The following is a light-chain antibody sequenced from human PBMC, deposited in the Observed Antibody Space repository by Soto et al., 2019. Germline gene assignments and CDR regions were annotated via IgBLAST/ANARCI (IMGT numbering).Light chain of an antibody. CDR3: QQRSNWPIT. CDR1: QSIKSY. J-gene: IGKJ5*01. V-gene: IGKV1-39*01. Sequence: DIQMTQSPSSLSASVGDRVTITCLASQSIKSYVNWYQHKPRKAPKLLIHDATSLHSGVPSRFSGSGSGTEFTLTISSLQPEDFATYYCQQRSNWPITCGQGTRREIK. CDR2: DAT.